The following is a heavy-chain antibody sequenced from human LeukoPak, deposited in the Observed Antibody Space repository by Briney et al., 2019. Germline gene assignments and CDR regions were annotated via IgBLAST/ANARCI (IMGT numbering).Heavy chain of an antibody. D-gene: IGHD1-26*01. J-gene: IGHJ4*02. Sequence: GGSLRLSCAASGITFSSYEMNWVRQAPGKGLEWISSITSDSRYGYYADSVKGRFTISRDNAKNSLYLQMNSLRAEDTAVYYCARDLLGWELHYFDYWGQGTLVTVSS. V-gene: IGHV3-21*01. CDR2: ITSDSRYG. CDR1: GITFSSYE. CDR3: ARDLLGWELHYFDY.